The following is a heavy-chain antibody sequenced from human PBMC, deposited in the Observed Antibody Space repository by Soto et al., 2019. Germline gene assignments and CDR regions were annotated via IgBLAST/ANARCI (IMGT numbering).Heavy chain of an antibody. Sequence: PSETLSLTCTVSGGSISSSSYYWGWIRQPPGKGLEWIGSIYYSGSTYYNPSLKSRVTISVDTSKNQFSLKLSSVTAADTAVYYCARELSSSWGGGYYYYYYMDVWGKGTTVTVSS. CDR2: IYYSGST. V-gene: IGHV4-39*01. J-gene: IGHJ6*03. D-gene: IGHD6-13*01. CDR1: GGSISSSSYY. CDR3: ARELSSSWGGGYYYYYYMDV.